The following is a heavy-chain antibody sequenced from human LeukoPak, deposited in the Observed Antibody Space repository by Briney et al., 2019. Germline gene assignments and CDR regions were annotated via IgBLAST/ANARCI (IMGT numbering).Heavy chain of an antibody. V-gene: IGHV3-23*01. J-gene: IGHJ4*02. CDR2: IYSTGGGT. D-gene: IGHD3-10*01. CDR3: AQDKAGTSFN. Sequence: PGGSLRLSCAASGLIVNSNYMSWVRQAPGKGLEWVSTIYSTGGGTCYADSVKGRFTISRDDSKNTLYPQMNSLRAEDTALYYCAQDKAGTSFNWGQGTLVTVSS. CDR1: GLIVNSNY.